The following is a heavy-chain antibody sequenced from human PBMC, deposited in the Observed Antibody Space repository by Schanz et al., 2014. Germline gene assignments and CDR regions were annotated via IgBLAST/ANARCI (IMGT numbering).Heavy chain of an antibody. CDR1: GFTLTSHF. CDR3: ARGGVEMATIRDAFDL. V-gene: IGHV1-2*02. CDR2: INPNSGET. Sequence: QVQLVQSGAEVKKPGASVTVSCKASGFTLTSHFMHWLRQAPGQGLEWMGWINPNSGETNYEQKFKGRVTLTSDTSISTAFMELSSLTSEDTALYYCARGGVEMATIRDAFDLWGQGTMVTVS. D-gene: IGHD3-10*01. J-gene: IGHJ3*01.